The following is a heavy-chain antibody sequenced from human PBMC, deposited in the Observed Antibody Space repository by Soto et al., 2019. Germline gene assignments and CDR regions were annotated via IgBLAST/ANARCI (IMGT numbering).Heavy chain of an antibody. V-gene: IGHV1-69*08. D-gene: IGHD1-26*01. Sequence: QVQLVQSGAEVKKPGSSVKISCTASGDTFNDRTFTWVRRAPGQGLEWMGRAIPLLDASNYAEKFQDRVTIXXXXXXXXXXXXXXXXXXXXXXXXXXXXGKTQMTQDRMGFYYXMDVWGKGTTVTVSS. CDR1: GDTFNDRT. CDR2: AIPLLDAS. CDR3: XXGKTQMTQDRMGFYYXMDV. J-gene: IGHJ6*03.